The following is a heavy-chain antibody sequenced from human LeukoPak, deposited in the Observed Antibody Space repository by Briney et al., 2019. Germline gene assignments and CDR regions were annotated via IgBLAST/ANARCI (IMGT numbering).Heavy chain of an antibody. V-gene: IGHV4-39*01. D-gene: IGHD3-3*01. Sequence: SETLSLTCTVSGGSISSSSYYWGWIRQPPGKGLEWSVSIYYSGSTYYNPSLKSLVTISVYTSKSQFSLRLTSVTAADTAVYYCARHVRFLEWLSSYYFDYWGQGTLVTVSS. CDR3: ARHVRFLEWLSSYYFDY. J-gene: IGHJ4*02. CDR1: GGSISSSSYY. CDR2: IYYSGST.